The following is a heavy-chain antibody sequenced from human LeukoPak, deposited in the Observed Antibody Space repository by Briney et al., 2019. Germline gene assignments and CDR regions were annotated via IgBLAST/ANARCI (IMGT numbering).Heavy chain of an antibody. Sequence: PGGSLRLSCAASGFSFNNYGMHWVRQAPGKGLQWVAFIPSDGSNKYYVDSVKGRFTISRDNSKNTLYLQMNSLRAEDSAVYYCANLYAQGGSGYYIVSYFNYWGQGTLVTVSS. D-gene: IGHD3-22*01. CDR3: ANLYAQGGSGYYIVSYFNY. J-gene: IGHJ4*02. V-gene: IGHV3-30*02. CDR1: GFSFNNYG. CDR2: IPSDGSNK.